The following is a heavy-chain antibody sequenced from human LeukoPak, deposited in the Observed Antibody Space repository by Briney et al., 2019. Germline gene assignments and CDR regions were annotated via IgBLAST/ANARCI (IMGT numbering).Heavy chain of an antibody. CDR2: IYYSGST. V-gene: IGHV4-59*01. CDR3: ARGGSSGPGYYNWFDP. CDR1: GGSISSYY. J-gene: IGHJ5*02. Sequence: PSETLSLTCTVSGGSISSYYWSWIRQPSGKGLEWIGYIYYSGSTNYNPSLKSRVTISVDTSKNQFSLKLSSVTAADTAVYYCARGGSSGPGYYNWFDPWGQGTLVTVSS. D-gene: IGHD3-22*01.